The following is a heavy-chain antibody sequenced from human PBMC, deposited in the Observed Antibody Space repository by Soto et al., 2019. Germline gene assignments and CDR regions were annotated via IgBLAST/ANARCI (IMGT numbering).Heavy chain of an antibody. CDR1: GGSISTYS. Sequence: QVQLQESGPGLVEPSETLSLTCTVSGGSISTYSWNWIRQPAGKGLEWIGRVDTTGGTNYIASLKSRVTMSVDTSKNQFSLNLNSVTAADTAVYYCARDSRAAAGNRRYYFDYWGQGTLVIVSS. V-gene: IGHV4-4*07. CDR2: VDTTGGT. J-gene: IGHJ4*02. D-gene: IGHD6-13*01. CDR3: ARDSRAAAGNRRYYFDY.